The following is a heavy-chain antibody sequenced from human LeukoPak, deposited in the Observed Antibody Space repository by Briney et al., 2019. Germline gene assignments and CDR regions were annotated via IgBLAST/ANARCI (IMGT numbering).Heavy chain of an antibody. CDR2: IYSGGDT. Sequence: GSLRLSCAASGFTFSSYAMTWVRQAPGKGLEWVSVIYSGGDTYYADSVKGRFTISRDNSKNTLYLQMNNLRAEDTAVYYCARDPYCSGGTCYPAPYYGLDVWGQGTTVTVSS. D-gene: IGHD2-15*01. CDR1: GFTFSSYA. CDR3: ARDPYCSGGTCYPAPYYGLDV. J-gene: IGHJ6*02. V-gene: IGHV3-66*01.